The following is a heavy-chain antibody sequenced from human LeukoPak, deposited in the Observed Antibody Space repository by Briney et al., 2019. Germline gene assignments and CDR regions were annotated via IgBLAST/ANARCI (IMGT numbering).Heavy chain of an antibody. Sequence: SSETLSLTCTVSGVSISSHYWSWIRQPPGKGLEWIGYIYYSGSTKYNPSLKSRVTISVDTSKNQFSLKLSSVTAADTAVYYCAKRGGGTAAAGTPDCWGQGTLVTVSS. CDR1: GVSISSHY. V-gene: IGHV4-59*08. J-gene: IGHJ4*02. CDR3: AKRGGGTAAAGTPDC. D-gene: IGHD6-13*01. CDR2: IYYSGST.